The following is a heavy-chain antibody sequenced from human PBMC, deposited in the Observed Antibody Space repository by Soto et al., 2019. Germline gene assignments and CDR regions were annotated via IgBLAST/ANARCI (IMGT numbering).Heavy chain of an antibody. CDR3: ARDSGTLTEYYFDY. V-gene: IGHV3-33*01. Sequence: QVQLVESGGGVVQPGRSLRLSCAASGFTFSSYGMHWVRQAPGKGLEWVAVIWYDGSNKYYADSVKGRFTISRDNSKNTLYLQMNSLRAEDTAVYYCARDSGTLTEYYFDYWGQGTLVTVSS. D-gene: IGHD6-13*01. J-gene: IGHJ4*02. CDR2: IWYDGSNK. CDR1: GFTFSSYG.